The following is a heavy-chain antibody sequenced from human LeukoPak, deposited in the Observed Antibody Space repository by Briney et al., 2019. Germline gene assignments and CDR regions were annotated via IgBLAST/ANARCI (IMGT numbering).Heavy chain of an antibody. V-gene: IGHV1-24*01. J-gene: IGHJ6*02. D-gene: IGHD2-2*01. CDR1: GYTLTELS. CDR3: ATRDLGYCSSTSCKGSFVYGMDV. CDR2: FDPEDGET. Sequence: GASVKVSCKVSGYTLTELSMHWVRQAPGKGLEWMGGFDPEDGETIYAQKFQGRVTMTEDTSTDTACMELSSLRSEDTAVYYCATRDLGYCSSTSCKGSFVYGMDVWGQGTTVTVSS.